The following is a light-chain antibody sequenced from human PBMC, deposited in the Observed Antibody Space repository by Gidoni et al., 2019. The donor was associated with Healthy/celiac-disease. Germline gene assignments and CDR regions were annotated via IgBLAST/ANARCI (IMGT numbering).Light chain of an antibody. CDR1: VLAKKY. V-gene: IGLV3-27*01. CDR3: YSAADNHVV. Sequence: SYELTQPSSVSVPPGQTARITCSGDVLAKKYARWFQPKPGQAPVLVIYKDSERPSGIPERFSGSSSGTTVTLTISGAQVEDEADYYCYSAADNHVVFGGGTKLTVL. J-gene: IGLJ2*01. CDR2: KDS.